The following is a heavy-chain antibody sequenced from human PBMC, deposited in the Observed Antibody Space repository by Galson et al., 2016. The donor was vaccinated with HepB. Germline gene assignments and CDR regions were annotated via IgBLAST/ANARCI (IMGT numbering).Heavy chain of an antibody. CDR1: GFTVGSNY. Sequence: SLRLSCAASGFTVGSNYMSWVRQAPGKGLEWVSVIYSGGSTYYADSVKGRFTFSRDNSKNTLYLQMNYLRAEDTAVYYCAKGVHYDFWSGYTNWFDPWGQGTLVTVSS. V-gene: IGHV3-66*01. J-gene: IGHJ5*02. CDR3: AKGVHYDFWSGYTNWFDP. CDR2: IYSGGST. D-gene: IGHD3-3*01.